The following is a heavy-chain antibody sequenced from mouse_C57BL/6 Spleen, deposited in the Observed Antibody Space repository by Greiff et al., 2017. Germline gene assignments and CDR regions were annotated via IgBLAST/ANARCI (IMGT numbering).Heavy chain of an antibody. CDR3: ARATVVAPYCDY. V-gene: IGHV1-26*01. D-gene: IGHD1-1*01. Sequence: EVQLQQSGPELVKPGASVKISCKASGYTFTDYYMNWVKQSHGKSLAWIGDITPNNGGTSYNQKFKGKATLTVDKSSSTAYMELRSLTSEDSAVYYCARATVVAPYCDYWGQGTTLTVSS. CDR2: ITPNNGGT. J-gene: IGHJ2*01. CDR1: GYTFTDYY.